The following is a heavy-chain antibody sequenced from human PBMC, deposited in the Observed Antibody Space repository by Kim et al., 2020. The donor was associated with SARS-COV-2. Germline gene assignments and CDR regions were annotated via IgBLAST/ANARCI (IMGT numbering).Heavy chain of an antibody. J-gene: IGHJ5*02. CDR1: GFTFSSYG. V-gene: IGHV3-30*03. Sequence: GGSLRLSCAASGFTFSSYGMHWVRQAPGKGLEWVAVISYDGSNKYYADSVKGRFTISRDNSKNTLYLQMNSLRAEDTAVYYCATADYGDYDNWFDPWGQGTLVTVSS. CDR3: ATADYGDYDNWFDP. CDR2: ISYDGSNK. D-gene: IGHD4-17*01.